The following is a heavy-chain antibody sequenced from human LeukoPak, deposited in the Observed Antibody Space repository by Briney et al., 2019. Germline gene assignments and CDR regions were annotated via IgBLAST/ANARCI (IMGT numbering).Heavy chain of an antibody. CDR2: ICNSGGT. J-gene: IGHJ5*02. CDR1: GHSISTYY. CDR3: AKTGRPHNRRWYRWFDA. Sequence: AETLSLTCTVSGHSISTYYWSWIRQPPGKGREWIRCICNSGGTNYTPSLTSPVTISVDTSKNQFSLNLSSVTAADTAVYYCAKTGRPHNRRWYRWFDAWGQGTLVTVPS. D-gene: IGHD6-13*01. V-gene: IGHV4-59*08.